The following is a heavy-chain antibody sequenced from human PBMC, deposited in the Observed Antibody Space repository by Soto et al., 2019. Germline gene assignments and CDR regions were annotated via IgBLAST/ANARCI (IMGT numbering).Heavy chain of an antibody. V-gene: IGHV4-31*03. Sequence: SETLSLTCTVSGGSISSGGYYWSWTRQHPGKGLEWIGYIYYSGSTYYNPSLKSRVTISVDTSKNQFSLKLSSVTAADTAMYYCARDSRASGSYFFDYWGQGTLVTVSS. D-gene: IGHD1-26*01. CDR2: IYYSGST. CDR1: GGSISSGGYY. CDR3: ARDSRASGSYFFDY. J-gene: IGHJ4*02.